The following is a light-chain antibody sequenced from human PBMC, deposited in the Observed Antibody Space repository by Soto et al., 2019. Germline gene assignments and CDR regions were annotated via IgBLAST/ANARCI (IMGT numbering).Light chain of an antibody. J-gene: IGKJ1*01. V-gene: IGKV2-28*01. CDR1: QSLLHSNGYNY. Sequence: DIVMTQSPLSLPVTPGEPASISCRSSQSLLHSNGYNYLDWYLQKPGQSPQLLIYLGSNRASGVPDRFSGTGSGTDFTMKISRVGAEDVGVYYCVQGLQPPAFGQGTKVEI. CDR2: LGS. CDR3: VQGLQPPA.